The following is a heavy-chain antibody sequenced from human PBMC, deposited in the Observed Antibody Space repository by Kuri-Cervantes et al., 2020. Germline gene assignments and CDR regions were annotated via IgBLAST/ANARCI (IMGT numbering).Heavy chain of an antibody. V-gene: IGHV4-34*01. J-gene: IGHJ4*02. CDR3: ARLSSSGWYYFDY. D-gene: IGHD6-19*01. CDR2: INHVGNS. Sequence: SETLSLTCVVSGGFFSGFYWTWIRQPPGKGLEWIGEINHVGNSNYNPSLKSRVTISVDTSKNQFSLKLSSVTAADTAVYYCARLSSSGWYYFDYWGQGTLVTVSS. CDR1: GGFFSGFY.